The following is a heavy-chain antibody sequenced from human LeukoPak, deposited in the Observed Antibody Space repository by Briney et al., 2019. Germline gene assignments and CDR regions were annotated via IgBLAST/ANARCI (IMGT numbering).Heavy chain of an antibody. V-gene: IGHV7-4-1*02. CDR3: ATDLKKGDSGCFDY. Sequence: ASVKVSCKASGYTFTSSALNWVRQAPGQGLEWMGWINTNTGNPTYAQGFTGRFVFSLDTSVSTAYLHISSLEAEDTAIYYCATDLKKGDSGCFDYWGQGTLITVSS. CDR1: GYTFTSSA. CDR2: INTNTGNP. J-gene: IGHJ4*02. D-gene: IGHD6-19*01.